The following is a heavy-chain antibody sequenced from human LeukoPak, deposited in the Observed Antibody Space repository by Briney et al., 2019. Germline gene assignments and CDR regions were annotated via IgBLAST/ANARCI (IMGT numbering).Heavy chain of an antibody. V-gene: IGHV3-21*04. D-gene: IGHD4/OR15-4a*01. Sequence: PGGSLRLSCAASGFTFSSYSMNWVRQAPGKGLEWVSSISSSSYIYYADSVKGRFTISRDNAKNSLYLQMNSLRAEDTAVFYCAREDPRTKVPEGMDVWGQGTTVTVSS. J-gene: IGHJ6*02. CDR3: AREDPRTKVPEGMDV. CDR2: ISSSSYI. CDR1: GFTFSSYS.